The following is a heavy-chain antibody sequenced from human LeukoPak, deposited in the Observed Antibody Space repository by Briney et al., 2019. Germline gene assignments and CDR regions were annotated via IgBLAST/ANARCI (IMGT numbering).Heavy chain of an antibody. CDR1: GGSISSSSYY. D-gene: IGHD2-21*01. J-gene: IGHJ4*02. CDR3: ARRLSGWWWGSFDY. V-gene: IGHV4-39*07. CDR2: IYYSGST. Sequence: SETLSLTCTVSGGSISSSSYYWGWIRQPPGKGLEWIGSIYYSGSTYYNPSLKSRVTISVDTSKNQFSLKLSSVTAADTAVYYCARRLSGWWWGSFDYWGQGTLVTVSS.